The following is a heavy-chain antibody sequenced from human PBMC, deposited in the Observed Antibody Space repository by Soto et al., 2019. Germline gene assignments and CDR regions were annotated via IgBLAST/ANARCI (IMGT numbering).Heavy chain of an antibody. Sequence: QVQVVQSGDEVKKPGASVKVSCKASGYTFTNYGFSWVRQAPGQGLEWMGWISGYNGNTKYAEKFQGRVTMTTDTATGTAHMELASLRSDDTAVYYCAREGQAPYYYYGMDVWGQGTAVTVSS. CDR3: AREGQAPYYYYGMDV. J-gene: IGHJ6*02. V-gene: IGHV1-18*01. CDR2: ISGYNGNT. CDR1: GYTFTNYG.